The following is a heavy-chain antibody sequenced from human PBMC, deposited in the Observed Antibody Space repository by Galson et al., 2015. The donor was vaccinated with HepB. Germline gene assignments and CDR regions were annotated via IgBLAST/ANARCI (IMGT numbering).Heavy chain of an antibody. D-gene: IGHD6-19*01. V-gene: IGHV3-13*01. CDR3: ARISRGWTFDN. J-gene: IGHJ4*02. CDR2: IGIAGDT. CDR1: GFTFSNYD. Sequence: SLRLSCAASGFTFSNYDMHWVRQATGKGLEWVSGIGIAGDTYYPGSVKGRFTISRENAKNSLYLQMNSLRAGDTAVYYCARISRGWTFDNWGQGTLVTVSS.